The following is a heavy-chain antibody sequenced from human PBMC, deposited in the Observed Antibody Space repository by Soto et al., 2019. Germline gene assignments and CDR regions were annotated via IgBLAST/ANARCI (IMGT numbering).Heavy chain of an antibody. D-gene: IGHD2-8*01. V-gene: IGHV5-10-1*01. CDR3: ARHDSNGDFAF. CDR1: GYMFPIYH. J-gene: IGHJ4*02. Sequence: GESLKISCEASGYMFPIYHISWVRQMPGKGLEWVGKIDPSDSRTMYRPSSRARITISVDKSINTAYLEWGRLKASDTAMYYCARHDSNGDFAFWGPGTQVTVSS. CDR2: IDPSDSRT.